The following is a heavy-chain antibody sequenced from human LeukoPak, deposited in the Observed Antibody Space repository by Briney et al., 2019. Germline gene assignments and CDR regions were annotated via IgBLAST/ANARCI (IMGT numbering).Heavy chain of an antibody. CDR1: GFTFSNYW. Sequence: PGGSLRLSCAASGFTFSNYWMSWVRQAPGKGLEWVVNIKKDASDKYYVDSVKGRFAISRDNAKNSLFLQMNSLRADNTAVYYCVRSITGGYMSFDLWGQGTTVTVSS. J-gene: IGHJ3*01. V-gene: IGHV3-7*01. D-gene: IGHD2-8*02. CDR2: IKKDASDK. CDR3: VRSITGGYMSFDL.